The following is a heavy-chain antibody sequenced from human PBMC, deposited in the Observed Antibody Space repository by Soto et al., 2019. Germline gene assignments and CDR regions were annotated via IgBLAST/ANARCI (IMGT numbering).Heavy chain of an antibody. V-gene: IGHV1-3*04. D-gene: IGHD1-7*01. J-gene: IGHJ5*02. CDR2: INTGNGNT. Sequence: GASVKVSCKASGYIFSNYAIHWLRQAPGQGLEWMGWINTGNGNTKFSQKFQGRVTITRDTPASTVYMELTSLRSEDTAVYYCARDRSGRNFFDPWGQGTVVTVSS. CDR3: ARDRSGRNFFDP. CDR1: GYIFSNYA.